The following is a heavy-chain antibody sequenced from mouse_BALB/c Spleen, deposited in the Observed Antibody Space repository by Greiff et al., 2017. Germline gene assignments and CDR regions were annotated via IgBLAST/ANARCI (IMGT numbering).Heavy chain of an antibody. D-gene: IGHD1-1*01. V-gene: IGHV5-6-3*01. CDR1: GFTFSSYG. J-gene: IGHJ2*01. CDR2: INSNGGST. CDR3: ARDYGSSFDY. Sequence: EVLLVESGGGLVKPGGSLKLSCAASGFTFSSYGMSWVRQTPDKRLELVATINSNGGSTYYPDSVKGRFTISRDNAKNTLYLQMSSLKSEDTAMYYCARDYGSSFDYWGQGTTLTVSS.